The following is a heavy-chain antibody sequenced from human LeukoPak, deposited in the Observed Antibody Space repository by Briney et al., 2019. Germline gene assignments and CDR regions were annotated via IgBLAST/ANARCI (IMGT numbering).Heavy chain of an antibody. V-gene: IGHV3-64D*09. CDR3: AYSSADS. CDR1: GFTFSSYA. J-gene: IGHJ4*02. Sequence: GGSLRLSSSASGFTFSSYAMYWVRQAPGKGLEYVSAISTNGGGSYYADSVKGRFTISRDNSKNTLYLQMSSLRAEDTAVYYCAYSSADSWGQGTLVTVSS. D-gene: IGHD3-22*01. CDR2: ISTNGGGS.